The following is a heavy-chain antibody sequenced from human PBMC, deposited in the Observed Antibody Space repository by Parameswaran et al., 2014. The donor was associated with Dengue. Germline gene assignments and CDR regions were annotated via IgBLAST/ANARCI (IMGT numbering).Heavy chain of an antibody. CDR3: ARDGIQLNWYYYGMDV. CDR2: INHSGST. D-gene: IGHD5-18*01. Sequence: RWIRQPPGKGLEWIGEINHSGSTNYNPSLKSRVTISVDTSKNQFSLKLSSVTAADTAVYYCARDGIQLNWYYYGMDVWGQGTTVTVSS. V-gene: IGHV4-34*01. J-gene: IGHJ6*02.